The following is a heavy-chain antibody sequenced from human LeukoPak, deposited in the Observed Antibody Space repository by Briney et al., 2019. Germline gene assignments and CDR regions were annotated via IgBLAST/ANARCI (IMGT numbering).Heavy chain of an antibody. CDR3: AKGHCSGGSCYTTDAGHFDY. D-gene: IGHD2-15*01. CDR2: ISYDGSNK. V-gene: IGHV3-30-3*01. J-gene: IGHJ4*02. Sequence: PGRSLRLSCAASGFTFSSYAMHWVRQAPGKGLEWVAVISYDGSNKYYADSVKGRFTISRDNSKNTLYLQMNSLRAEDTAVYYCAKGHCSGGSCYTTDAGHFDYWGQGTLVTVSS. CDR1: GFTFSSYA.